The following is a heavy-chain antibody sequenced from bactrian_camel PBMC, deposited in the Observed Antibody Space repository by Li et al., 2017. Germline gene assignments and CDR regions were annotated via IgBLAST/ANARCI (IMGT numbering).Heavy chain of an antibody. CDR3: AADDRLGFRRYRAPLYADEYNY. Sequence: HVQLVESGGGSVQAGGSLRLSCSTSHYPDSKYSLGWFRQAPGKEREGIAALDSDGTTDYADSVKGRFTITRDDARKTVYLQMPNQTPDDTAMYYCAADDRLGFRRYRAPLYADEYNYWGQGTQVTVS. D-gene: IGHD5*01. CDR2: LDSDGTT. J-gene: IGHJ4*01. CDR1: HYPDSKYS. V-gene: IGHV3S53*01.